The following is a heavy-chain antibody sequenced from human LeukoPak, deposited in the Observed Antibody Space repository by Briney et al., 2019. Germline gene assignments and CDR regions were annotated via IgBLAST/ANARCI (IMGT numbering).Heavy chain of an antibody. Sequence: GESLEISCKGSGYIFTSYWIGGVRQLPGKGLEGMGIIYPGDSDTRYSPSFQGQVTISADKSISTAYLQWSSLQASDTAMYYCARHPMATDAFDIWGQGTMVTVSS. CDR2: IYPGDSDT. D-gene: IGHD5-24*01. V-gene: IGHV5-51*01. CDR3: ARHPMATDAFDI. J-gene: IGHJ3*02. CDR1: GYIFTSYW.